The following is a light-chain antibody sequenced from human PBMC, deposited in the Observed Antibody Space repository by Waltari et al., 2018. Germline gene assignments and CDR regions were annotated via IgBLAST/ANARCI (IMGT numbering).Light chain of an antibody. J-gene: IGKJ4*01. Sequence: IQLTQSPSSLPAPVGDRVTITCRASQGMSSYLAWYQQKPGKAPKLLIYSASTLQSGVPSRFSGSGSGTDFTLTINSLQPEDFATYYCQQLNSYPLLTFGGGTKVEIK. CDR1: QGMSSY. CDR2: SAS. V-gene: IGKV1-9*01. CDR3: QQLNSYPLLT.